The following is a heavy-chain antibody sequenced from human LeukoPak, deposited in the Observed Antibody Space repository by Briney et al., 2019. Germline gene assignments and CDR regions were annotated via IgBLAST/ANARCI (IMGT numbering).Heavy chain of an antibody. J-gene: IGHJ3*02. CDR2: IWYDGSNK. V-gene: IGHV3-33*06. CDR3: AKVAPQLSYAFDI. D-gene: IGHD5-18*01. Sequence: GRSLRLSCAASGFTFSSYGMHWVRQAPGKGLEWVAVIWYDGSNKYYADSVKGRFTISRDNSKNTLYLQMNSLRAEDTAVYYCAKVAPQLSYAFDIWGQGTMVTVSS. CDR1: GFTFSSYG.